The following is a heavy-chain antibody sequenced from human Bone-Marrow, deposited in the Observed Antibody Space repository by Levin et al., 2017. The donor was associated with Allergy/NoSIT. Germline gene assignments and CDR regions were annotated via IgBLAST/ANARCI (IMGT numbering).Heavy chain of an antibody. J-gene: IGHJ4*02. CDR1: GFTFSNYG. V-gene: IGHV3-30*18. D-gene: IGHD3-10*01. CDR3: AKEGGPYGSGSHFFGYFDY. CDR2: ISYDGSNK. Sequence: GESLKISCAASGFTFSNYGMHWVRQAPGKGLEWVAVISYDGSNKYYADSVKGRFTISRDNSKNTLYLQMNTLRAEDTAVYYCAKEGGPYGSGSHFFGYFDYWGQGTLVTVAS.